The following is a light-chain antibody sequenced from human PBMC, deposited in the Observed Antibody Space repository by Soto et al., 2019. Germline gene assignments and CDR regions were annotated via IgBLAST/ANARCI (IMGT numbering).Light chain of an antibody. J-gene: IGKJ2*01. V-gene: IGKV1-39*01. CDR1: QSISHY. CDR2: AAS. Sequence: DIQITQSPSSLFASVGDRVTITCRTGQSISHYLNWYQQTPGKAPKLRIYAASRLQSGVPSRFRGSVSGTDFSLTISSLQPEDFATYYCQQSYTTPRNFGQGTKLEIK. CDR3: QQSYTTPRN.